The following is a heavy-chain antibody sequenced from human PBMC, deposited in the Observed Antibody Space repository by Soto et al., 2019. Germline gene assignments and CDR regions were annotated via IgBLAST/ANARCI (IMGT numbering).Heavy chain of an antibody. J-gene: IGHJ6*03. CDR1: GFTFSSYG. V-gene: IGHV3-21*01. CDR3: ANRGVAKSRYYYYMDV. CDR2: ISSSSSYI. D-gene: IGHD3-10*01. Sequence: PGGSRRLSCAASGFTFSSYGMTWVRQAPGKGLEWVSSISSSSSYIYYADSVKGRSTISRDHAKNSLYLQMNSLRAEDTAVYYCANRGVAKSRYYYYMDVWGKGTTVTVSS.